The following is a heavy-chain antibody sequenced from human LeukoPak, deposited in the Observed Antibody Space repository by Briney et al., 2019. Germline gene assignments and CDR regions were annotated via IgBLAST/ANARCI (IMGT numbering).Heavy chain of an antibody. CDR3: ARQDIVVVIAATDAFDI. V-gene: IGHV4-34*01. Sequence: SETLSLTCAVYGGSFSGYYWSWIRQPPGKGLEWVGEINHSGSTNYNPSLKSRVTISVDTSKNQFSLKLSSVTAADTAMYYCARQDIVVVIAATDAFDIWGQGTMVTVSS. CDR1: GGSFSGYY. J-gene: IGHJ3*02. CDR2: INHSGST. D-gene: IGHD2-15*01.